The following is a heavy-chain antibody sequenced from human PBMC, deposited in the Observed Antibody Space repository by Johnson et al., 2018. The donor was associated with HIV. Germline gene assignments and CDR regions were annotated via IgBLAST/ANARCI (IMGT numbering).Heavy chain of an antibody. CDR1: GFTFDDYG. CDR3: ARDPGGSLGAFDI. V-gene: IGHV3-20*04. CDR2: INWNGVRT. Sequence: VQLVESGGGVVRPGGSLRLSCAAAGFTFDDYGMSWVRQAPGKGLEWVSGINWNGVRTAYPDSMKGRFTISIDNSKNTLYLQMNSLRVEDTAVYYCARDPGGSLGAFDIWGQGTIVTVSS. J-gene: IGHJ3*02. D-gene: IGHD1-26*01.